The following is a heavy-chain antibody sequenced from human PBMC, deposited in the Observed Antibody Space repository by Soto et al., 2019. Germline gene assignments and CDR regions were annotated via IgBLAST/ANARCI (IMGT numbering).Heavy chain of an antibody. CDR3: ARRDGGSTIFGVEYNWFDP. V-gene: IGHV4-39*01. D-gene: IGHD3-3*01. CDR1: GGSISSSSYY. CDR2: IYYSGST. Sequence: QLQLQESGPGLVKPSETLSLTCTVSGGSISSSSYYWGWIRQPPGKGLEWIGSIYYSGSTYYNPSLKSRATISLDTSKNQFSLKVSSVTAADTAVYYCARRDGGSTIFGVEYNWFDPWGQGTLVTVSS. J-gene: IGHJ5*02.